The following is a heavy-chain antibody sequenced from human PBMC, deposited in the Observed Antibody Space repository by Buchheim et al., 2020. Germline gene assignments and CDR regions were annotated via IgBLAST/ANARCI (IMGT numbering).Heavy chain of an antibody. D-gene: IGHD3-10*01. J-gene: IGHJ5*02. Sequence: QEQVQQWGAGLLKPSETLSLTCAVYGGSSSVYYWNWIRQSPGKGLEWIGEISHAGFTNYNPSLQNPVIISLDTSRNQISLSLTSVTAADTAIYYCAKLGGNHYGSGGFDPWGQGTL. V-gene: IGHV4-34*02. CDR1: GGSSSVYY. CDR3: AKLGGNHYGSGGFDP. CDR2: ISHAGFT.